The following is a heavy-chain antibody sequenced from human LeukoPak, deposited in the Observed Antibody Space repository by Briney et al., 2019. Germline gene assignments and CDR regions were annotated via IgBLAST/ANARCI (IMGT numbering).Heavy chain of an antibody. D-gene: IGHD2-21*02. CDR2: ISLDGSNT. V-gene: IGHV3-30-3*01. CDR1: GFTFSDYY. CDR3: ARVGSDSDYY. J-gene: IGHJ4*02. Sequence: GGSLRLSCAASGFTFSDYYMSWIRQAPGKGLEWVAVISLDGSNTYYADSVRGRFTISRDNSKNTLYLQMNSLRAEDTAVYYCARVGSDSDYYWGQGTLVTVSS.